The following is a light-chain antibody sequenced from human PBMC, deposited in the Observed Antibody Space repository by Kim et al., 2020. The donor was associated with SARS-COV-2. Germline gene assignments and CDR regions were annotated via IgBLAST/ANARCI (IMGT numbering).Light chain of an antibody. CDR2: DAS. J-gene: IGKJ2*01. CDR3: QQYDKLPPDT. V-gene: IGKV1-33*01. Sequence: DIQMTQSPSSLSASVGDRVTITCQASQDISNYLNWYQQKPGKAPKLLIYDASNLETGVPSRFSGSGSGTDFTFTISSLQPEDIATYYCQQYDKLPPDTWGQGNKLEI. CDR1: QDISNY.